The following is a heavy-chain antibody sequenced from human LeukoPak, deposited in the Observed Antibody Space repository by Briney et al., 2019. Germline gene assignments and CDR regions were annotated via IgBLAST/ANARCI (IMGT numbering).Heavy chain of an antibody. J-gene: IGHJ6*03. CDR3: ARRPLNWYMDV. CDR1: DYSIRSAVY. V-gene: IGHV4-38-2*01. Sequence: SETLSLTCVVSDYSIRSAVYWGWVRQPPGKGLEWIGSIYHSGSTYYSPSLKSRVTMSVDTSKKQFSLKMTSVTAAGTAVYYCARRPLNWYMDVWGKGTTVTVSS. D-gene: IGHD1-14*01. CDR2: IYHSGST.